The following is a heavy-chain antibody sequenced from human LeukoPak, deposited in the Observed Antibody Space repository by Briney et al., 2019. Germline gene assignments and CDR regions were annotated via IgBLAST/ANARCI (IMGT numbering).Heavy chain of an antibody. CDR1: GYTFTSYD. J-gene: IGHJ1*01. V-gene: IGHV1-8*01. CDR3: ARGIPHYYYDSSGGPRETEYFQH. D-gene: IGHD3-22*01. Sequence: ASVKVSCKASGYTFTSYDINWVRQATGQGLEWMGWMNPNSVNTGYAQKFQGRVTMTRNTSISTAYMELSSLRSEDTAVYYCARGIPHYYYDSSGGPRETEYFQHWGQGTLVTVSS. CDR2: MNPNSVNT.